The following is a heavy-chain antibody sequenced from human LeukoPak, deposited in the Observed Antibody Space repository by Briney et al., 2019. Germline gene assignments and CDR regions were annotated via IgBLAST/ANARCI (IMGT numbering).Heavy chain of an antibody. CDR3: ARDRWDVNSLAAFVADY. D-gene: IGHD6-6*01. J-gene: IGHJ4*02. CDR1: GYTFTSYG. Sequence: GASVKVSCKASGYTFTSYGISWVRQAPGQGLEWMGWISAYNGNTNYAQKLQGRVTMTTDTSTSTAYMELRSLRSDDTAVYYCARDRWDVNSLAAFVADYWGQGTLVTVSS. CDR2: ISAYNGNT. V-gene: IGHV1-18*01.